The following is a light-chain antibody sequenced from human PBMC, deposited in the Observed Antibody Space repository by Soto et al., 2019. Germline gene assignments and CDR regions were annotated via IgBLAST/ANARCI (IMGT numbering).Light chain of an antibody. CDR3: QQYDTLPPYT. J-gene: IGKJ2*01. Sequence: IQLTQSPSSLSASVGDRVTITCRASQGIRNYLAWYQQKPGKAPNLLIYLASTLQGGVPSRFSGSGSGTDFSLTISSLQPEDVATYYCQQYDTLPPYTFGQGTKVELK. CDR2: LAS. V-gene: IGKV1-9*01. CDR1: QGIRNY.